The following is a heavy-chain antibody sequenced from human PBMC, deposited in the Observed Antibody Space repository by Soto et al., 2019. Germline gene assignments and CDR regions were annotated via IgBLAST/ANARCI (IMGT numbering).Heavy chain of an antibody. Sequence: EVQLVESGGGLVQPGRSLRLSCAASGFTFDDYAIHWVRQAPGRGLEWVAGISWNGASIGYADSVEGRFTISRDNAKNTLHRQMNGLRSEDTALQYCANLPLYGSGFDCWGQGTLVTVSS. CDR1: GFTFDDYA. J-gene: IGHJ4*02. D-gene: IGHD3-10*01. CDR2: ISWNGASI. CDR3: ANLPLYGSGFDC. V-gene: IGHV3-9*01.